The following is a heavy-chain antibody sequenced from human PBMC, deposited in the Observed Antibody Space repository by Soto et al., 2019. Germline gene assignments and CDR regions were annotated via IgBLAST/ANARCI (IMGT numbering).Heavy chain of an antibody. CDR3: ARDLQQQLAELYYYYYGMDV. Sequence: PLGGSLRLSCAASGFTFSSYAMHWVRQAPGKGLELVAVISYDGSNKYYADSVKGRFTISRDNSKNTLYLQMNSLRAEDTAVYYCARDLQQQLAELYYYYYGMDVWGQGTTVTVYS. CDR1: GFTFSSYA. J-gene: IGHJ6*02. V-gene: IGHV3-30-3*01. D-gene: IGHD6-13*01. CDR2: ISYDGSNK.